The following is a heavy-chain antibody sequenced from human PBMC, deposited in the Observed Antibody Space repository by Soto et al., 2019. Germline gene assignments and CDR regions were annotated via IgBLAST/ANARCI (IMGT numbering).Heavy chain of an antibody. CDR2: MSPKNGNT. V-gene: IGHV1-8*01. D-gene: IGHD2-8*01. Sequence: QVQLVQSGAEAKQPGASVKVSCKASGYSFTTYDINWVRQAPGQGLEWMGWMSPKNGNTGYAQNFQGRFTMTSDTSINTVYMELSSLRSEDTAVYYCARAGYCTDGVCHVWIDYWGQGTLVTVSS. J-gene: IGHJ4*02. CDR1: GYSFTTYD. CDR3: ARAGYCTDGVCHVWIDY.